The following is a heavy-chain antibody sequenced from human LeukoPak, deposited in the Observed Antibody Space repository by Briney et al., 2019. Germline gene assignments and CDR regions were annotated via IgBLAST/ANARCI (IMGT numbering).Heavy chain of an antibody. CDR2: TYTSGST. J-gene: IGHJ4*02. CDR1: GGSISSSY. CDR3: ASLSSGSYFD. V-gene: IGHV4-4*09. Sequence: SETLSLTCTVSGGSISSSYCSWIRHPPGKALKQNGYTYTSGSTHSNPTLKSQFTISVDTSTNQFSLKLISVTAADTAVDYCASLSSGSYFDWGQGTLVTVSS. D-gene: IGHD1-26*01.